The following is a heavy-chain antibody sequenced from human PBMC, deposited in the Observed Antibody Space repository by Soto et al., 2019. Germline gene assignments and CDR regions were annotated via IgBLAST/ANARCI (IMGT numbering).Heavy chain of an antibody. J-gene: IGHJ4*02. V-gene: IGHV3-30-3*01. D-gene: IGHD2-2*01. CDR1: GFTFSTCA. Sequence: QVQLVESGGGVVQPGRSLRLSCVASGFTFSTCAIHWVRQAPGKGLEWVAGISYDGSIEYYPDSVKGRFTNSRDNSKNTLYLQKNSLRAEDTAVYYCAIDAMAGYYFDSWGQGTLVTVSS. CDR2: ISYDGSIE. CDR3: AIDAMAGYYFDS.